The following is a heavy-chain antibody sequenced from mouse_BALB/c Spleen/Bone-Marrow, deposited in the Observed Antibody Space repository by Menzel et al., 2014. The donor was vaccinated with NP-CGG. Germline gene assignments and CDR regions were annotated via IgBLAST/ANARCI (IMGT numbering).Heavy chain of an antibody. CDR2: INPSNGRT. V-gene: IGHV1S81*02. CDR1: GYTFXNYW. CDR3: ARSDGYYPYYYAMDY. D-gene: IGHD2-3*01. J-gene: IGHJ4*01. Sequence: VKLMESGAELVKPGASVKLSCKASGYTFXNYWMHWVKQRPGQGLEWIGEINPSNGRTNYNEKFKSKATLTVDKSSSTAYMQLSSLTSEDSAVYYCARSDGYYPYYYAMDYWGQGTSVTVSS.